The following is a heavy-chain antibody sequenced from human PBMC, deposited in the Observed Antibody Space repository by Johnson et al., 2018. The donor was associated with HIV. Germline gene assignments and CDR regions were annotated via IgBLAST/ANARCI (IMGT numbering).Heavy chain of an antibody. D-gene: IGHD5-12*01. CDR1: GFTFDDYG. Sequence: VQLVESGGGVVRPGGSLRLSCAASGFTFDDYGMSWVRQAPGKGLEWVSGINSDGRNKHDAGSVKGRFTISRDNSINTVSLQRNSLRAEDTAVYYCAKGEVGHIVNTRESTFDIWGQGTMVIVSS. V-gene: IGHV3-20*04. CDR2: INSDGRNK. J-gene: IGHJ3*02. CDR3: AKGEVGHIVNTRESTFDI.